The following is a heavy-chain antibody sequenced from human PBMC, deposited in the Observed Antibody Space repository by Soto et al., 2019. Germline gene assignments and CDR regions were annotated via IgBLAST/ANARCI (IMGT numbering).Heavy chain of an antibody. Sequence: ASVKVSCKASGYTFTSYDINWGRQATGQGLEWMGWMNPNSGNTGYAQKFQGRVTMTRNTSISTAYMELSSLRSEDTAVYYCARGTYYYDSSGNNWFDPWGQGTLVTVSS. CDR2: MNPNSGNT. CDR3: ARGTYYYDSSGNNWFDP. J-gene: IGHJ5*02. CDR1: GYTFTSYD. D-gene: IGHD3-22*01. V-gene: IGHV1-8*01.